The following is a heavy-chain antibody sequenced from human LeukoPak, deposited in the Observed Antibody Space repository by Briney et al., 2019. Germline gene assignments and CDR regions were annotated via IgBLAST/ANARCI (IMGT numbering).Heavy chain of an antibody. Sequence: GGSLRLTCAVSGITFSNYVMSWVRQAPGKGLDWISGISGGDTTYYADSVKGRFTISRDNSKNTLYLQMNSLRAEDTAVYYCAKTYSGYYLPFDYWGQGTLVTVSS. CDR2: ISGGDTT. V-gene: IGHV3-23*01. CDR3: AKTYSGYYLPFDY. CDR1: GITFSNYV. J-gene: IGHJ4*02. D-gene: IGHD1-26*01.